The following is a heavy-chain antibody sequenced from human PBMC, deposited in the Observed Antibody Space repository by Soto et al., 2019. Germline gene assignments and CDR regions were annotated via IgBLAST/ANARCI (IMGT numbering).Heavy chain of an antibody. CDR2: IYYSGST. CDR1: GGSISSPTYY. J-gene: IGHJ4*02. V-gene: IGHV4-39*01. CDR3: ARLPGITISRRDY. D-gene: IGHD3-3*01. Sequence: KTSETLSLTCSVSGGSISSPTYYWGWIRQPPGKGLEWIGSIYYSGSTYYSPSLKSRVTISLDTSKNQFSLKVSSVTAADTAVYYCARLPGITISRRDYCGQGTLVTVS.